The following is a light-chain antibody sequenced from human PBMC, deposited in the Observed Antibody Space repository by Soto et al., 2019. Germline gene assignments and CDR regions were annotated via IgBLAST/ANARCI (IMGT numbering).Light chain of an antibody. CDR3: QNER. CDR1: QSVSRW. V-gene: IGKV1-5*01. J-gene: IGKJ1*01. Sequence: DLQMTQSPSTLSASVGDRVTITCRASQSVSRWVAWYQQKPGKAPKLLIYDASTLQRGVPSRFIGDGSGTEFTLTISSLQPDDFATYYCQNERFGQGTKVEVK. CDR2: DAS.